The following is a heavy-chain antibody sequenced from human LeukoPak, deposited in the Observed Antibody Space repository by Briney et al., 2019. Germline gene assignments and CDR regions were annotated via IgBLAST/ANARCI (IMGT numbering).Heavy chain of an antibody. J-gene: IGHJ4*02. D-gene: IGHD3-10*01. CDR1: GFTFSSYA. V-gene: IGHV3-30-3*01. Sequence: GGSLRLSCADSGFTFSSYAMHWVRQAPGKGLEWVAVISYDGSNKYYADSVKGRFTISRDNSKNTPYLQMNSLRAEDTAVYYCARVGNYYGSGSYYKSFDYWGQGTLVTVSS. CDR2: ISYDGSNK. CDR3: ARVGNYYGSGSYYKSFDY.